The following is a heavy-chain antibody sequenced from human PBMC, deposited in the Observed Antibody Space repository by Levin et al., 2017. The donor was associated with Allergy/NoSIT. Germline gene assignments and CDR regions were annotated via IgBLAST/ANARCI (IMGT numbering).Heavy chain of an antibody. Sequence: PGGSLRLSCAASGFTFDDYAMHWVRQAPGKGLEWVSGISWNSGSIGYADSVKGRFTISRDNAKNSLYPQMNSLRAEDTALYYCAKDQKLGWVGAHLFDYWGQGTLVTVSS. D-gene: IGHD1-26*01. CDR1: GFTFDDYA. CDR2: ISWNSGSI. V-gene: IGHV3-9*01. J-gene: IGHJ4*02. CDR3: AKDQKLGWVGAHLFDY.